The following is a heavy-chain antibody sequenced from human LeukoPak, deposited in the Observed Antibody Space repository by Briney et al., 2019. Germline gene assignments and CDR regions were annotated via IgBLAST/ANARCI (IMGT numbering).Heavy chain of an antibody. Sequence: GGSLRLSCTASGFPFNIFWMTWVRQAPGKGLEWLANIKEDGSEKNHVDSVKGRFTISRDNAENSLYLQMNSLRVEDTAVYYCARYRPFAVDVWGQGTTVTVSS. CDR2: IKEDGSEK. V-gene: IGHV3-7*04. J-gene: IGHJ6*02. CDR1: GFPFNIFW. D-gene: IGHD3-10*01. CDR3: ARYRPFAVDV.